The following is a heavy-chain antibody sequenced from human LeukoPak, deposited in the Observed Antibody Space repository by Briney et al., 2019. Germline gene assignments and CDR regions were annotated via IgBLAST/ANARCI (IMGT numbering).Heavy chain of an antibody. CDR1: GFTFSYHW. V-gene: IGHV3-74*01. D-gene: IGHD6-19*01. CDR3: AKDKSVADAFDI. CDR2: IDGGGSST. J-gene: IGHJ3*02. Sequence: GGSLRLSCTASGFTFSYHWMHWVRQVPGKGLVWISRIDGGGSSTSYADSVKGRFTISRDNSKNTLYLQMNSLRAEDTAVYYCAKDKSVADAFDIWGQGTMVTVSS.